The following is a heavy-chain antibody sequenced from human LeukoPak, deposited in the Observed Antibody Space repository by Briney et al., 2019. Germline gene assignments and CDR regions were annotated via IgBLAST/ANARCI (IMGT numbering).Heavy chain of an antibody. Sequence: PGGSLRLSCAASGFTFSSYSMNWVRQAPGKGLEWVSSISSSSSYIYYADSVKGRFTISRDNSKNTLYLQMNSLRAEDTAVYYCAKDDLNGGNSEWGQGTLVSVSS. D-gene: IGHD2-21*02. CDR1: GFTFSSYS. V-gene: IGHV3-21*04. J-gene: IGHJ4*02. CDR2: ISSSSSYI. CDR3: AKDDLNGGNSE.